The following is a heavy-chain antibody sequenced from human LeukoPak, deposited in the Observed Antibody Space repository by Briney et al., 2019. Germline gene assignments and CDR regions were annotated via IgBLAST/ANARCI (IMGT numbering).Heavy chain of an antibody. CDR1: GGSFRGYY. CDR3: ACLGYCSRVRFGS. V-gene: IGHV4-34*01. CDR2: INQSGST. Sequence: SETLSLSCGVYGGSFRGYYWIGIRQPPGKGLEWIGEINQSGSTNYNPSLKSRVTISVDTSKNQFSPKLNSVTAAATPVYSCACLGYCSRVRFGSWGEGTLVTVSS. D-gene: IGHD2-2*01. J-gene: IGHJ5*01.